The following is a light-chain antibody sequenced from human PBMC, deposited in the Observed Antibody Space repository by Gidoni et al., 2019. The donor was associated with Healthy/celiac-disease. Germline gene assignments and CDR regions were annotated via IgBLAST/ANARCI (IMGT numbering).Light chain of an antibody. CDR2: GNK. CDR3: QSYDSTLSGSV. CDR1: SSNIGAGYD. J-gene: IGLJ3*02. V-gene: IGLV1-40*01. Sequence: QSVLTQPPSVSGAPGQRVTIPCSGSSSNIGAGYDVHWYQQLPGTAPKLLIYGNKNRPSGVPDRFSGSKSATSASLAITGRQAEDEAVYHCQSYDSTLSGSVFGGGTKLTVL.